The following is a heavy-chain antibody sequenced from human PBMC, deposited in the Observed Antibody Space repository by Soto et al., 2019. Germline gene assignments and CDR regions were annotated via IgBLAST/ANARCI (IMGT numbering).Heavy chain of an antibody. CDR1: GFTFSDHY. V-gene: IGHV3-11*01. Sequence: RLSCAASGFTFSDHYMSWIRQAPGKGLEWVSYISSSGDIIYYADSVKGRFTISRDNAKNSLYLQMNSLRAEDTAVYYCARDLGYYDSSGYFDYWGQGTLVTV. D-gene: IGHD3-22*01. CDR3: ARDLGYYDSSGYFDY. J-gene: IGHJ4*02. CDR2: ISSSGDII.